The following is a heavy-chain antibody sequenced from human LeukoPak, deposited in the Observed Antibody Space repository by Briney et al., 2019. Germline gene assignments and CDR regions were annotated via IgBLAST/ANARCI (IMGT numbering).Heavy chain of an antibody. CDR2: IGSSGSTI. D-gene: IGHD6-13*01. J-gene: IGHJ4*02. Sequence: PGGSLRLSCAASGFTFTNYWMTWIRQAPGKGLEWVSYIGSSGSTIYYADSVKGRFTISRDNAKNSLYLQMNSLRAEDTAVYYCAKPYSSNPYWGQGTLVTVSS. CDR1: GFTFTNYW. V-gene: IGHV3-11*04. CDR3: AKPYSSNPY.